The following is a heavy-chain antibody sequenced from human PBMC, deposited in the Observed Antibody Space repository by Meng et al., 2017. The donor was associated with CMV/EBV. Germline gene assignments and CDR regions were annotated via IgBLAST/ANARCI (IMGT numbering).Heavy chain of an antibody. CDR3: ARADPIDS. Sequence: GESLKISCAASGFTFSGYAMHWVRRAPGKGFEWVAFIAFDGSNKYYADSVKGRFAVSRDNPKHTLYLQLNSLRREDTAMYYCARADPIDSWGQGTLVTVSS. CDR1: GFTFSGYA. V-gene: IGHV3-30*09. J-gene: IGHJ4*02. CDR2: IAFDGSNK.